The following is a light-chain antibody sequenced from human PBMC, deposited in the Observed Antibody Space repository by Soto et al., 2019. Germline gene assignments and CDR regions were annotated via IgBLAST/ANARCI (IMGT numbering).Light chain of an antibody. CDR3: QQLSTCPLT. J-gene: IGKJ3*01. Sequence: DILLTQSSSFLSASVGDRVTLTCRASQGVRRSLAWYQQKPGKAPRVLIYAASTLQSGVPSRFSGSGSGTEFTLTISRLQPEDFATYYCQQLSTCPLTFGAGTKVDIK. CDR1: QGVRRS. V-gene: IGKV1-9*01. CDR2: AAS.